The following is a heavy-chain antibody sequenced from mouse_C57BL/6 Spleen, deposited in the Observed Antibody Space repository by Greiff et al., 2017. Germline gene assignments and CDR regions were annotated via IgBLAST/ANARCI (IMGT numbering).Heavy chain of an antibody. D-gene: IGHD1-1*01. Sequence: EVHLVESGEGLVKPGGSLKLSCAASGFTFSSYAMSWVRQTPEKRLEWVAYISSGGDYIYYADTVKGRFTISRDNARNTLYLQMSSLKSEDTAMYYCTRVITTVVATGYFDYWGQGTTLTVSS. CDR1: GFTFSSYA. CDR3: TRVITTVVATGYFDY. CDR2: ISSGGDYI. V-gene: IGHV5-9-1*02. J-gene: IGHJ2*01.